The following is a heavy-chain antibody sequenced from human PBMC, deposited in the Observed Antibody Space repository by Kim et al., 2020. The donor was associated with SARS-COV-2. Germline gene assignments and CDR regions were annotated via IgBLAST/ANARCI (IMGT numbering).Heavy chain of an antibody. CDR2: ISWDGGST. V-gene: IGHV3-43*01. Sequence: GGSLRLSCAASGFTFDDYTMHWVRQAPGKGLEWVSLISWDGGSTYYADSVKGRFTISRDNSKNSLYLQMNSLRTEDTALYYCAKSLAGSGYYYYYYGMDVWGQGTTVTVSS. J-gene: IGHJ6*02. CDR3: AKSLAGSGYYYYYYGMDV. CDR1: GFTFDDYT. D-gene: IGHD3-22*01.